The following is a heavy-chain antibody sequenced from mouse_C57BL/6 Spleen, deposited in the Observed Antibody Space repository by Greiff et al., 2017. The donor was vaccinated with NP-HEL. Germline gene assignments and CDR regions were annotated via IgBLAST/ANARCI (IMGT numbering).Heavy chain of an antibody. V-gene: IGHV1-80*01. CDR2: IYPGDGDT. CDR3: ARGLLRSAMDY. Sequence: VQLQQSGAELVKPGASVKISCKASGYAFRSYWMNWVKQRPGKGLEWIGQIYPGDGDTNYNGKFKGKATLTADKSSSTAYMQLSSLTSEDSAVYFCARGLLRSAMDYWGQGTSVTVSS. J-gene: IGHJ4*01. CDR1: GYAFRSYW. D-gene: IGHD2-10*01.